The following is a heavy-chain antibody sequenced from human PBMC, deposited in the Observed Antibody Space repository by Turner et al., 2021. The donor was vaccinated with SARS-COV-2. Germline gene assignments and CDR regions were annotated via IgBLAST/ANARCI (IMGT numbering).Heavy chain of an antibody. CDR3: ARGLYFDWLPDY. CDR1: GGSISDYY. D-gene: IGHD3-9*01. CDR2: IYYSGST. Sequence: VQLPESGPGLVKPSGAPSLPRTVSGGSISDYYWNWIRQPPGKGLEWIGYIYYSGSTNYNPSLKSRVTISVDTSKNQFSLKLSSVTAADTAVYYCARGLYFDWLPDYWGQGTLVTVSS. J-gene: IGHJ4*02. V-gene: IGHV4-59*01.